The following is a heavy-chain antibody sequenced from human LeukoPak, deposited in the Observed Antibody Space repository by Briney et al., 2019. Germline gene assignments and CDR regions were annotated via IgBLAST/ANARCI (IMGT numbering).Heavy chain of an antibody. J-gene: IGHJ6*02. Sequence: PGGSLRLSCTASGFTFDDYAMHWVRQAPGEGLEWVASISGSSSHIYYADSVKGRFTISRDNAKNSLYLQMNSLRGEDTAVYYCGMVRGVWGQGTTVTVSS. CDR3: GMVRGV. CDR2: ISGSSSHI. V-gene: IGHV3-21*01. CDR1: GFTFDDYA. D-gene: IGHD3-10*01.